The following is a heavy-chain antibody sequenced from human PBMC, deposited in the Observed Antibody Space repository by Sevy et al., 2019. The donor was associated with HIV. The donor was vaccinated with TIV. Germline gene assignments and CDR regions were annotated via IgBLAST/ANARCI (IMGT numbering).Heavy chain of an antibody. CDR2: IYYSGST. J-gene: IGHJ6*03. CDR3: ARDLGSGWPDYYYYYMDV. D-gene: IGHD6-19*01. CDR1: GYSISSGYY. V-gene: IGHV4-38-2*02. Sequence: SETLSLTCAVSGYSISSGYYWGWIRQPPGKGLEWIGNIYYSGSTYYNPSLKSRVTISVDTSKDQFSLKLSFVTAADTAVYYCARDLGSGWPDYYYYYMDVWGKGTTVTVSS.